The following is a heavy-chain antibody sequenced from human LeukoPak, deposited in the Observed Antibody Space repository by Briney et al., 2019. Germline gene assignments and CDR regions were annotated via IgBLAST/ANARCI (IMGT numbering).Heavy chain of an antibody. V-gene: IGHV4-59*12. CDR3: ARAVLATIDY. Sequence: SETLSLTCTVSGGSISSYYWSWIRQPPGKGLEWIGYIYYSGSTNYNPSLKSRVTMSVDTSKNQFSLKLSSVTAADTAVYYCARAVLATIDYWGQGTLVTVSS. CDR2: IYYSGST. D-gene: IGHD5-24*01. J-gene: IGHJ4*02. CDR1: GGSISSYY.